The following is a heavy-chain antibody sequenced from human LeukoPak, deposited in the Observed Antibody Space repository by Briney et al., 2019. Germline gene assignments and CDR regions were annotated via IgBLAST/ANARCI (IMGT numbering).Heavy chain of an antibody. J-gene: IGHJ4*02. V-gene: IGHV4-59*08. Sequence: PSETLSLTCTVSGGSISSYYWSWIRKPPGKGLEWIGYIYYSGSTNYNPSLKSRVTISVDTSKNQFSLKLSSVTAADTAVYYCARSGYSYGTVRFDYWGQGTLVTVSS. CDR3: ARSGYSYGTVRFDY. CDR1: GGSISSYY. CDR2: IYYSGST. D-gene: IGHD5-18*01.